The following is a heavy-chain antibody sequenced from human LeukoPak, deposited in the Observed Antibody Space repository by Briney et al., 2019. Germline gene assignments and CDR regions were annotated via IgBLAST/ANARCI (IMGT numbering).Heavy chain of an antibody. Sequence: GGSLRLSCAASGFTFSSYVMHWVRQAPGKGLEWVAIISYDGSNEYYADSVKGRFTISRDNSKNTLYLQMNSLRAEDTAVYYCANLRKSLWIPEFDYWGQGTLVTVSS. CDR3: ANLRKSLWIPEFDY. CDR1: GFTFSSYV. D-gene: IGHD1-1*01. CDR2: ISYDGSNE. J-gene: IGHJ4*02. V-gene: IGHV3-30*14.